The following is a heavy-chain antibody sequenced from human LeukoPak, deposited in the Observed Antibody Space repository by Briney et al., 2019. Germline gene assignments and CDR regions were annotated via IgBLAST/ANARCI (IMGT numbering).Heavy chain of an antibody. V-gene: IGHV1-8*01. CDR1: GYTFTSYD. CDR2: MNPNSGNT. D-gene: IGHD3-22*01. CDR3: ARVPQYYYDSSGYYYFDY. Sequence: ASVKVSCKASGYTFTSYDINWVRQATGQGLEWMGWMNPNSGNTGYAQKFQGRVIMTRNTSISTAYMELSSLRSEDTAVYYCARVPQYYYDSSGYYYFDYWGQGTLVTVSS. J-gene: IGHJ4*02.